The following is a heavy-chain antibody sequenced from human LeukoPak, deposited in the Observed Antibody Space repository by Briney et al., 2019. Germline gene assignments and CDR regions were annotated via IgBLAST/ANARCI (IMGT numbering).Heavy chain of an antibody. CDR1: GFTFSSYA. V-gene: IGHV3-21*01. CDR3: ARGEYGSGSYHIDY. J-gene: IGHJ4*02. CDR2: ISSSSSYI. D-gene: IGHD3-10*01. Sequence: TGGSLRLSCAASGFTFSSYAMSWVRQAPGKGLEWVSFISSSSSYIYYADSVKGRFTISRDNAKNSLYLQMNSLRAEDTAVYYCARGEYGSGSYHIDYWGQGTLVTVSS.